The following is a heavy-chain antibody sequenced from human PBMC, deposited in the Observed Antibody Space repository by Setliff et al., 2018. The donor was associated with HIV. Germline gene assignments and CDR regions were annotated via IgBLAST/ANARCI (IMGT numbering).Heavy chain of an antibody. J-gene: IGHJ4*02. D-gene: IGHD2-15*01. Sequence: SGPTLVNPTQTLTLTCTFSGFSLTTSGVGVGWIRQPPGKALQWLALIYWNDDKRYSPSLKSRLTITKDTSKNQVVLTMTNMDLVDTATYYCAHSVVAEWGVSRAYPLGYWGQGTLVTVSS. CDR3: AHSVVAEWGVSRAYPLGY. CDR1: GFSLTTSGVG. CDR2: IYWNDDK. V-gene: IGHV2-5*01.